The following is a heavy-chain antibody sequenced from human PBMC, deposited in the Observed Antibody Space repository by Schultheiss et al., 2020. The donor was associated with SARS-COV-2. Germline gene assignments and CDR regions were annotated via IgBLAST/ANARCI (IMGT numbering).Heavy chain of an antibody. CDR2: IYYSGST. J-gene: IGHJ6*03. D-gene: IGHD3-22*01. CDR1: GGSISSYY. V-gene: IGHV4-59*01. Sequence: SETLSLTCTVSGGSISSYYWSWIRQPAGKGLEWIGYIYYSGSTNYNPSLKSRVTISVDTSKNQFSLKLSSVTAADTAVYYCAKDHDSSGYYNYYYYMDVWGKGTTVTVSS. CDR3: AKDHDSSGYYNYYYYMDV.